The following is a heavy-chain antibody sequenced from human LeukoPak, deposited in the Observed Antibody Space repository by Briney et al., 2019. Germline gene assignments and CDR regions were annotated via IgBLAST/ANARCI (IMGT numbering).Heavy chain of an antibody. CDR2: VNTDGSHT. CDR1: EFTFSAYW. D-gene: IGHD1-7*01. J-gene: IGHJ6*02. Sequence: GGSQRLSCAASEFTFSAYWMHWVRQAPGKGLVWVSRVNTDGSHTSYAESVKGRFTISRDNAKNTVYLQMSSLRVEDTAVYYCARVHSTTLLTYAMDVWGQGTTVTVSS. CDR3: ARVHSTTLLTYAMDV. V-gene: IGHV3-74*01.